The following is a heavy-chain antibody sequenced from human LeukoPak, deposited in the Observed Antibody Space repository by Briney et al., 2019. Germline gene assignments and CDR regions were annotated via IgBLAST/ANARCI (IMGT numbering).Heavy chain of an antibody. J-gene: IGHJ3*02. CDR3: ARGGNRSMDPDDAFDI. CDR2: IIPIFGTA. CDR1: GGTFSSYA. Sequence: SVKVSCKASGGTFSSYAISWVRQAPGQGLEWMGGIIPIFGTANYAQKFLGRVTITADKSTSTAYMELSSLRSEDTAVYYCARGGNRSMDPDDAFDIWGQGTMVTVSS. D-gene: IGHD4-23*01. V-gene: IGHV1-69*06.